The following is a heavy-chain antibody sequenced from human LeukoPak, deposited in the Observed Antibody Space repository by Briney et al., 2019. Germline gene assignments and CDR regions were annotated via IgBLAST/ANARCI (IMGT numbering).Heavy chain of an antibody. D-gene: IGHD1-26*01. CDR3: ARGPLGWSDY. Sequence: SETLSLTCTVSGGSISSYYWSWIRQPPGKGLEWIGYIYYSGSTNYNPSLKSRVTISVDTSKNQFSLKLSSVTAADTAVYYCARGPLGWSDYWGQGTLVTVTS. CDR2: IYYSGST. V-gene: IGHV4-59*01. J-gene: IGHJ4*02. CDR1: GGSISSYY.